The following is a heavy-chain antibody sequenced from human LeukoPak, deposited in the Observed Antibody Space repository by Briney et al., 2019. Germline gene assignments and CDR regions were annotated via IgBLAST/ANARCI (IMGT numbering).Heavy chain of an antibody. CDR2: ISYDGSNK. J-gene: IGHJ6*03. CDR3: AKGGRSDDFWSGYDEPGSYYYYYMDV. D-gene: IGHD3-3*01. Sequence: GGSLRLSCAASGFTFSSYAMHWVRQAPGKGLEWVAVISYDGSNKYYADSVKGRFTISRDNSKNTLYLQMNSLRAEDTAVYYCAKGGRSDDFWSGYDEPGSYYYYYMDVWGKGTTVTVSS. CDR1: GFTFSSYA. V-gene: IGHV3-30-3*01.